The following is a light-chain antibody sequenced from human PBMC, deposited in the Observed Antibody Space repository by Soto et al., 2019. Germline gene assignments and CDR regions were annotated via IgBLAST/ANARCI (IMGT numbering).Light chain of an antibody. Sequence: QAVVTQELSLAVSPGGTVTLTCGSSTGCVASGHYPYWFQQKPGQAPRTLIYDTSNKHSWTPARFSGSLLGGKAALTLSGAQPEDEAEYYCLLSYSGARLYVFGTGTRSPS. CDR3: LLSYSGARLYV. CDR2: DTS. J-gene: IGLJ1*01. V-gene: IGLV7-46*01. CDR1: TGCVASGHY.